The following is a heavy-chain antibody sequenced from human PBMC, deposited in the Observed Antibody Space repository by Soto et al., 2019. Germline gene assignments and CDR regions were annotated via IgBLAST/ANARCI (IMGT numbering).Heavy chain of an antibody. V-gene: IGHV3-23*01. D-gene: IGHD2-2*01. Sequence: GGSLRLSCAASGFTFSSYAMSWVRQAPGKGLEWVSAISGSGGSTYYADSVKGRFTISRDNSKNTLYLQMNSLRAEDTAVYYCAKDGSDFLIVVVPAAMGWFDPWGQGTLVTVSS. CDR1: GFTFSSYA. CDR3: AKDGSDFLIVVVPAAMGWFDP. J-gene: IGHJ5*02. CDR2: ISGSGGST.